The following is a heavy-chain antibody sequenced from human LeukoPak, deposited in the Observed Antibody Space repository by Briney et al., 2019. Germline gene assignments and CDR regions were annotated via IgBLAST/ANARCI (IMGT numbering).Heavy chain of an antibody. V-gene: IGHV4-39*01. CDR1: GGSISSSDYY. J-gene: IGHJ3*02. CDR2: IFYTGST. Sequence: SETLSLTCSVPGGSISSSDYYWVWIRQPPGKGLEWIGNIFYTGSTYYNPSLKSRVIISVDTSKSQFSLKLSSVTAADTALYYCARLPEYCGGNCYLRALDIWGQGTMVTVSS. D-gene: IGHD2-21*02. CDR3: ARLPEYCGGNCYLRALDI.